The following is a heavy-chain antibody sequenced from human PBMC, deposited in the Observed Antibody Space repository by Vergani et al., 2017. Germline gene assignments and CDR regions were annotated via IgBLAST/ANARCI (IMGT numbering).Heavy chain of an antibody. CDR2: LIPIFGTA. CDR1: GGTFSSYA. CDR3: ASNTYYYDSSGYYYNKLDY. D-gene: IGHD3-22*01. J-gene: IGHJ4*02. Sequence: QVQLVQSGAEVKKPGSSVKVSCKASGGTFSSYAISWVRQAPGQGLEWMGGLIPIFGTANYAQKFQCRVTITADASTSTAYMELSSLRSEDTAVYYCASNTYYYDSSGYYYNKLDYWGQGTLVTVSS. V-gene: IGHV1-69*01.